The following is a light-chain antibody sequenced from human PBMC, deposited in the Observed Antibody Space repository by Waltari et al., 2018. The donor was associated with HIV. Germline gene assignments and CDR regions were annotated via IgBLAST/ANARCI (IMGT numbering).Light chain of an antibody. CDR3: YSYSDTSSSYV. V-gene: IGLV2-23*02. CDR1: STDVGNFNL. Sequence: QSALTQPASVSGSPGQSITISCTGTSTDVGNFNLVSWYQQYPGKAPKLLIYEVTKRPSGASNRFSASKSGNTASLTIPGLRAEDEADYYCYSYSDTSSSYVFGTGTKVTVL. J-gene: IGLJ1*01. CDR2: EVT.